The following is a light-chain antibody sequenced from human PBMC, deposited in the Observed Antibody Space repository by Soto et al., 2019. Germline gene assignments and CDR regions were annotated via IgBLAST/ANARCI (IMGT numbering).Light chain of an antibody. V-gene: IGKV3-15*01. J-gene: IGKJ1*01. CDR2: GTS. CDR1: QSVSSN. Sequence: EIVMTQSPATLSVSPGETATLSCRASQSVSSNLAWYQQKPGQAPRLLIYGTSTRATDIPARFSGSGSGTVFTLTISSLQSEDFAVYYCQQYNTFWTFGQGTKVEIK. CDR3: QQYNTFWT.